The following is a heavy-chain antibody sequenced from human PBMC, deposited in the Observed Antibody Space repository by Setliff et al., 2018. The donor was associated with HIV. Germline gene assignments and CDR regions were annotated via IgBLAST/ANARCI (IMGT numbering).Heavy chain of an antibody. CDR3: IRGPWRTGIDV. J-gene: IGHJ6*02. Sequence: PGGSLRLSCTGTGFTFGDYATTWFRQAPGKGLEWVGFIRDKTSGGTAEYAASVKGRFTLSRDDSKSVAYLQMNSLKTDDTAVYYCIRGPWRTGIDVWGQGTTVTVSS. V-gene: IGHV3-49*03. CDR2: IRDKTSGGTA. D-gene: IGHD5-12*01. CDR1: GFTFGDYA.